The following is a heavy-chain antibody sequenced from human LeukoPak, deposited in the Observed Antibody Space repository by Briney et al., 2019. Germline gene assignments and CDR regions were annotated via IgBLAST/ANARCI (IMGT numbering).Heavy chain of an antibody. Sequence: SSETLSLTCTVSGGSISSYYWSWVRQPPGKGLEWIGYIYYSGSTNYNPSLKSRVTISVDTSKNQFSLKLSSVTAADTAVYYCARSYDILTGSDAFDIWGQGTMVTVSS. D-gene: IGHD3-9*01. J-gene: IGHJ3*02. CDR1: GGSISSYY. CDR2: IYYSGST. V-gene: IGHV4-59*01. CDR3: ARSYDILTGSDAFDI.